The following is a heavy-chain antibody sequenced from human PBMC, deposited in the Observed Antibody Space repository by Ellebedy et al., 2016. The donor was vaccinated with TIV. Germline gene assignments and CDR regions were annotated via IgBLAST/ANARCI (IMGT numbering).Heavy chain of an antibody. J-gene: IGHJ3*02. Sequence: MPSETLSLTCTVSGGSISSFYWTWIRQSPGKGLEWIGYIYYGGSTDYNPSLKSRVTISVDTSKNHFFLSLTSVTAADTAVYYCARRSALIDAFDIWGQGTMVTVSS. CDR3: ARRSALIDAFDI. D-gene: IGHD2-15*01. CDR2: IYYGGST. CDR1: GGSISSFY. V-gene: IGHV4-59*08.